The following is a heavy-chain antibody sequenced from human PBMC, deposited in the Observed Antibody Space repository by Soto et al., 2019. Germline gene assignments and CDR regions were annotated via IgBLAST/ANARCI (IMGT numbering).Heavy chain of an antibody. V-gene: IGHV3-11*06. CDR3: ARVGIRLSARYDSSGYTNKDGNWFDP. CDR2: ISSSSSYT. D-gene: IGHD3-22*01. CDR1: GFTFSDYY. J-gene: IGHJ5*02. Sequence: GGSLRLSCAASGFTFSDYYMSWIRQAPGKGLEWVSYISSSSSYTNYADSVKGRFTISRDNAKNSLYLQMNSLRAGDTAVYYCARVGIRLSARYDSSGYTNKDGNWFDPWGQGTLVTVSS.